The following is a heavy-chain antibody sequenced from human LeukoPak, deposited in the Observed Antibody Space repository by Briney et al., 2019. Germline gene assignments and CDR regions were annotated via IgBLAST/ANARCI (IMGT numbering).Heavy chain of an antibody. CDR2: IYPGNSDI. CDR1: GYSFTTYW. D-gene: IGHD2-2*01. Sequence: GESLKISCKGSGYSFTTYWIAWVRQMSGKGLEWMGVIYPGNSDITYSPSFQGQVTISVDKSISTAYLQWSSLKASDTAIYYCARHLSSITSCPHYWGQGTLVTVSS. CDR3: ARHLSSITSCPHY. J-gene: IGHJ4*02. V-gene: IGHV5-51*01.